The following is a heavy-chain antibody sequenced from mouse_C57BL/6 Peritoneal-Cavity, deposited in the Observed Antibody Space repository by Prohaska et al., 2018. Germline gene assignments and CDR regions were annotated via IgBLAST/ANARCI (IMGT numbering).Heavy chain of an antibody. CDR3: ARGGFLYSMDY. CDR1: GNDFSRYR. J-gene: IGHJ4*01. V-gene: IGHV4-1*01. CDR2: INPDSSTI. Sequence: GGLVQPGGSLQLSCAASGNDFSRYRMSWVRRAQGKGLEWIGEINPDSSTINYAPSLKDKFIISRDNAKNTLYLQMSKVRSEDTALYYCARGGFLYSMDYWGQRTSVTV.